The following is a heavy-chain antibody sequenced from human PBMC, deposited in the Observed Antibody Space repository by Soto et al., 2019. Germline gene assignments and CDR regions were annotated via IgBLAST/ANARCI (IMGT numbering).Heavy chain of an antibody. CDR1: GGTFSSYA. Sequence: QVQLVQSGAEVKKPGSSVKVSCKASGGTFSSYAISWVRQAPGQGLEWMGGIIPIFGTANYAQKFQGRVTLTADESTSTDYMERSSLGSEDTAVYYCERGSRVVLMYYDGMDVWGQGTTVAVCS. J-gene: IGHJ6*02. CDR3: ERGSRVVLMYYDGMDV. CDR2: IIPIFGTA. V-gene: IGHV1-69*12.